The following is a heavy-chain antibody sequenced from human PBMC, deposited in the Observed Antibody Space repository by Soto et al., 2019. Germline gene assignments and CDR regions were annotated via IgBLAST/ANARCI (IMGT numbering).Heavy chain of an antibody. CDR3: ATGGNGLFAY. V-gene: IGHV4-59*13. Sequence: SETLSLTCTVSGGSISSYYWSWIRQPPGKGLEWIGYIYYSGGTNYNPSLKSRVTISVDTSKNQFSLKLSSVTAADTAVYYCATGGNGLFAYWGQRTLVTVSS. CDR2: IYYSGGT. CDR1: GGSISSYY. D-gene: IGHD2-15*01. J-gene: IGHJ4*02.